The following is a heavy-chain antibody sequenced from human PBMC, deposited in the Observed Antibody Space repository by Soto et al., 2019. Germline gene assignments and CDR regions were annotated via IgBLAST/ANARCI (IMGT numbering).Heavy chain of an antibody. J-gene: IGHJ4*02. CDR3: ARLEGSSEFDY. CDR2: IYYSGTT. CDR1: GGSITTYY. V-gene: IGHV4-59*08. D-gene: IGHD6-6*01. Sequence: PSETLSLTCTVSGGSITTYYWSWIRQPPGKGLEWIGYIYYSGTTIYNPSLKSRITISVDTSKNQFSLKMSSVTAADTAVYYCARLEGSSEFDYWGQGTLVPVSS.